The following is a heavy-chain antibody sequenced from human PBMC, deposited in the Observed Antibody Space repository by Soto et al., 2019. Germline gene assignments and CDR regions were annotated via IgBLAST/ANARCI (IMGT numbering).Heavy chain of an antibody. CDR1: GGSMSTYY. D-gene: IGHD6-13*01. CDR3: ARGPNRSAAGDY. V-gene: IGHV4-59*01. CDR2: IYASGST. Sequence: SETLSVTCTASGGSMSTYYWNWIRQPPGKGLESIGYIYASGSTNYNPSFKSRVAISIDTSKNQFSLKLSSVTAADTAVYYCARGPNRSAAGDYSGQGTLVTVLL. J-gene: IGHJ4*02.